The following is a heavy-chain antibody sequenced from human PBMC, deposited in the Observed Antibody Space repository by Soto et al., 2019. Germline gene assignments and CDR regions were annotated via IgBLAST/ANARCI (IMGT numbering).Heavy chain of an antibody. V-gene: IGHV1-3*01. CDR1: GYTFTSYA. CDR3: ARQAVYCSGGSCYYYGMDV. CDR2: INAGNGNT. Sequence: ASVKVSCKASGYTFTSYAMHWVRQAPGQRLEWMGWINAGNGNTKYSQKFQGRVTITRDTSAGTAYMELSSLRSEDTAVYYCARQAVYCSGGSCYYYGMDVWGQGTTVTVSS. D-gene: IGHD2-15*01. J-gene: IGHJ6*02.